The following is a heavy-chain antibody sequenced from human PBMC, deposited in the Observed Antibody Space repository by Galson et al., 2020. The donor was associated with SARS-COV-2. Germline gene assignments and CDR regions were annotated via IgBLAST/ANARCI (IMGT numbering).Heavy chain of an antibody. CDR1: GGSISSGGYY. D-gene: IGHD6-19*01. CDR3: ARTQVVRGWYDAFDI. J-gene: IGHJ3*02. V-gene: IGHV4-31*01. Sequence: SETLSLTCAVSGGSISSGGYYWSWLRQQPGKGLEWIGYIYYSGSTSYNPSLKSLVTISIDTSKNQFSLNLRSVSAADTAIYYCARTQVVRGWYDAFDIWGQGTMVTVSS. CDR2: IYYSGST.